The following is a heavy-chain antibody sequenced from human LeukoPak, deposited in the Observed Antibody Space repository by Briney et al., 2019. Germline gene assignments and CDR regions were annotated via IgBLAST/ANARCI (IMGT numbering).Heavy chain of an antibody. CDR3: AKAPFSLRFLEWPFDY. CDR1: GFTFSSYA. Sequence: GGSLRLSXAASGFTFSSYAMSWVSQAPGKGLEWVSAISGSGGSTYCADSVKGRFTISRDNSKNTLYLQMNSLRAEDTAVYYCAKAPFSLRFLEWPFDYWGQGTLVTVSS. V-gene: IGHV3-23*01. J-gene: IGHJ4*02. D-gene: IGHD3-3*01. CDR2: ISGSGGST.